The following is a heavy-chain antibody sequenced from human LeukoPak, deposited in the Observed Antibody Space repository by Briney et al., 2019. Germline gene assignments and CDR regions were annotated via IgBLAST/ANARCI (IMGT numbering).Heavy chain of an antibody. V-gene: IGHV1-2*02. CDR1: GYTFTGYY. D-gene: IGHD2-2*02. Sequence: ASVKVSCKASGYTFTGYYMHWVRQAPGQGLEWMGWINPNSGGTNYAQKFQGRVTMTRDTSISTAYMELSRLRSDDTAVYYCAREGPLGYCSSTSCYSFDYWGQGTPVTVSS. J-gene: IGHJ4*02. CDR2: INPNSGGT. CDR3: AREGPLGYCSSTSCYSFDY.